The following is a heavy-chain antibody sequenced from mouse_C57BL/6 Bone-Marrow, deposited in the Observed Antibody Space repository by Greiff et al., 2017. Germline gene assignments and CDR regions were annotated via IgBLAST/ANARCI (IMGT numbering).Heavy chain of an antibody. V-gene: IGHV5-6*01. CDR3: ARTPATD. D-gene: IGHD1-2*01. CDR1: GFTFSSYG. Sequence: EVHLVESGGDLVKPGGSLKLSCAASGFTFSSYGMSWVRQTPDKRLEWVATISSGGSYTYYPDSVKGRFTISRDNAKNTRYLQMSSLKSEDTAMXYCARTPATDWGQGTTLTVSS. J-gene: IGHJ2*01. CDR2: ISSGGSYT.